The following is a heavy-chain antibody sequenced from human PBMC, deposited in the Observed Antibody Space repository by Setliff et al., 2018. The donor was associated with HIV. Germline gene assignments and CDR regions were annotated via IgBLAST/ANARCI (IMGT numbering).Heavy chain of an antibody. V-gene: IGHV2-5*08. D-gene: IGHD3-9*01. J-gene: IGHJ4*02. Sequence: SGPTLVNPTQTLTLTCTFSGFSLSTTGMRVSWIRQPPGKALEWLARIDWDDEKLYNPSLKTRLSITKAALTVTNMDPVDTATYYCVYSRYFDVGAYWGPGILVTVSS. CDR2: IDWDDEK. CDR3: VYSRYFDVGAY. CDR1: GFSLSTTGMR.